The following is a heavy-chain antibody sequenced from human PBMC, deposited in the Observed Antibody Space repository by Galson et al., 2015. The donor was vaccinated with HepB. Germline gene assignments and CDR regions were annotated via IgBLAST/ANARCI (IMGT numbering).Heavy chain of an antibody. CDR1: GFTFSSYW. CDR2: IKQDGSEK. D-gene: IGHD1-26*01. J-gene: IGHJ4*02. Sequence: SLRLSCAASGFTFSSYWMSWVRQAPGKGLEWVANIKQDGSEKYYVDSVKGRFTISRDNAKNSLYLQMNSLRAEDTAVYYCARSPTPAGGANYYFDYWGQGTLVTVSS. V-gene: IGHV3-7*01. CDR3: ARSPTPAGGANYYFDY.